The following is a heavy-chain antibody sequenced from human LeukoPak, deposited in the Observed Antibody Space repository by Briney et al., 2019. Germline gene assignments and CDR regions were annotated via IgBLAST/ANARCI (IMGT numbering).Heavy chain of an antibody. CDR3: ARCGSGWYNYFDP. Sequence: PGGSLRLSCAASGFTFSTYSMNWVRQAPGKGLEWVSYIDSGANIHYADSVKGRFTLSRDNAKNSLYLQMNSLRDEDTAIYYCARCGSGWYNYFDPWGQGTLVTVSS. J-gene: IGHJ5*02. V-gene: IGHV3-48*02. CDR2: IDSGANI. CDR1: GFTFSTYS. D-gene: IGHD6-19*01.